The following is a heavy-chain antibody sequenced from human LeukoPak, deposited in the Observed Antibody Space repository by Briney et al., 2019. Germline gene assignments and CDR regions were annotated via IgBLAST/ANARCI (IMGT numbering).Heavy chain of an antibody. CDR2: ISAYNGNT. CDR3: ARGATRDNWFDP. CDR1: TNTFNNHY. J-gene: IGHJ5*02. V-gene: IGHV1-18*04. Sequence: GASVKVSCKAPTNTFNNHYIHWVRQGPGQGLEWMGWISAYNGNTNYAQKLQGRVTMTTDTSTSTAYMELRSLRSDDTAVYYCARGATRDNWFDPWGQGTLVTVSS. D-gene: IGHD5-24*01.